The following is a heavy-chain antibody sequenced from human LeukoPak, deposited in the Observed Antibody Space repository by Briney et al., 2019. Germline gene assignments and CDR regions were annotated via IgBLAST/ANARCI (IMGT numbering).Heavy chain of an antibody. D-gene: IGHD5-18*01. CDR2: IIPILGIA. V-gene: IGHV1-69*04. CDR3: ARDPTNRRRVDTAMATDY. J-gene: IGHJ4*02. Sequence: ASVKVSCKASGGTFSSYTISWVRQAPGQGLEWMGRIIPILGIANYAQKFQGRVTITADKSMSTAYMELSSLRSEDTAVYYCARDPTNRRRVDTAMATDYWGQGTLVTVSS. CDR1: GGTFSSYT.